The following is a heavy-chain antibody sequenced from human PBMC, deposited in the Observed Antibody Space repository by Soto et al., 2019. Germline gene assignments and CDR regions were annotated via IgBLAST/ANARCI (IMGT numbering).Heavy chain of an antibody. D-gene: IGHD2-21*02. CDR2: ASPLSATT. CDR1: GYTFTGYG. CDR3: ARGGTAEADF. J-gene: IGHJ4*02. V-gene: IGHV1-18*01. Sequence: AQLVQSGAEGKEPGASVKVSCKASGYTFTGYGITWVRQAPGQGLEWMGWASPLSATTNYAPKFQGRVTMTTDTSTNMAYRELRSLRSDDTAVYYCARGGTAEADFWGQGTLVTVSS.